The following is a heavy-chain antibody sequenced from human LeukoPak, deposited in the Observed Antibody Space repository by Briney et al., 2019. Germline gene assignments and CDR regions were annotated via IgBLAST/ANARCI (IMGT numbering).Heavy chain of an antibody. J-gene: IGHJ4*02. V-gene: IGHV1-18*01. CDR3: ARDQQRGRVPDDY. CDR2: ISTYNGNT. D-gene: IGHD6-25*01. Sequence: ASVKVSCKSSGYTSSSYGISWMRQAPGQGLEWMGWISTYNGNTNYAQKFQGRVTVTTDTSTSTAYMELRTLTSDDTAVYYCARDQQRGRVPDDYWGQGTLVTVSS. CDR1: GYTSSSYG.